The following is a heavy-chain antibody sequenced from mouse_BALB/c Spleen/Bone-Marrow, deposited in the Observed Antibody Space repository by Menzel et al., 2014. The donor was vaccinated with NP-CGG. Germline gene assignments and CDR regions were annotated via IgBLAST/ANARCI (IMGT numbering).Heavy chain of an antibody. J-gene: IGHJ1*01. CDR3: ARDENYDIYWYFDV. V-gene: IGHV7-3*02. D-gene: IGHD1-1*01. CDR1: GFSFTDYY. Sequence: DVMLVESGGGLVQPGGSLRLSCAPSGFSFTDYYMSWVRQTPGKALEWLGFIRNKANGYTADYSVSVKGRFTISRDNSQNILYLQMNTLRAEDSATYYCARDENYDIYWYFDVWGAGTTVTVSS. CDR2: IRNKANGYTA.